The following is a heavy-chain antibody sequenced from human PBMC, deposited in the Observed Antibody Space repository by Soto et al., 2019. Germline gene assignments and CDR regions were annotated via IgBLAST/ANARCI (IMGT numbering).Heavy chain of an antibody. J-gene: IGHJ1*01. CDR2: IHSGDSNA. CDR1: GYSFSTYS. Sequence: GESLKISCKGSGYSFSTYSIGWVRQIPGKGLEWMGHIHSGDSNARYTPSFQGQVTISVDKSISTAYLQWNSLKASDTAMYYCATLLVGPTNLQYWGQGSLVTVSS. V-gene: IGHV5-51*01. D-gene: IGHD1-26*01. CDR3: ATLLVGPTNLQY.